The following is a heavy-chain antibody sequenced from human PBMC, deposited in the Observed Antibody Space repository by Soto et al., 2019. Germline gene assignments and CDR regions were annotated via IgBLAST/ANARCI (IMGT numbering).Heavy chain of an antibody. D-gene: IGHD5-12*01. V-gene: IGHV4-30-4*01. CDR2: IYYSGST. CDR1: GGSISSADYY. Sequence: SETLSLTCTVSGGSISSADYYWSWVRQPPGKGLEWIGYIYYSGSTFFNPSLKSRVTISKDTSRNQFSLRLNSVTAADTAAYHCARAIVVTIGGMDVWGQGTTVTVSS. CDR3: ARAIVVTIGGMDV. J-gene: IGHJ6*02.